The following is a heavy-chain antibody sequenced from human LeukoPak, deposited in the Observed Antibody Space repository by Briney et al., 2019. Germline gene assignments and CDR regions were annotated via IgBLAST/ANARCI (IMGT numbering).Heavy chain of an antibody. J-gene: IGHJ3*02. CDR1: GGSFSDYY. CDR3: ASTLGLPI. Sequence: PSETLSLTCTVYGGSFSDYYWTWIRQPPGKGLEWIGEINHRGRTNYNPSLKSRVTISVDTSKNQFSLKLSSVTAADTAVYYCASTLGLPIWGQGTMVTVSS. V-gene: IGHV4-34*01. CDR2: INHRGRT.